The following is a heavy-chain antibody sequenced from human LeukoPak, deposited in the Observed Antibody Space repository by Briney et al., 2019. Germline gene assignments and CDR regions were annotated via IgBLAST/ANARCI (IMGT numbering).Heavy chain of an antibody. J-gene: IGHJ4*02. D-gene: IGHD3-16*01. Sequence: GGSLRLSCAASEFTVSNNYMNWVRQAPGKGLEWVSVIYSGGNTYYADSVKGRFTISRDNSKSTLYLQMNSLRAEDTAVYYCVRDRYYVPDYWGQGTLVTVSS. CDR2: IYSGGNT. CDR3: VRDRYYVPDY. V-gene: IGHV3-66*01. CDR1: EFTVSNNY.